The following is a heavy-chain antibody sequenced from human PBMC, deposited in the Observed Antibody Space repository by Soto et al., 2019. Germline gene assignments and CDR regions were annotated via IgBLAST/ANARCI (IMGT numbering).Heavy chain of an antibody. CDR3: ARDPHEFWTSYWFDP. J-gene: IGHJ5*02. V-gene: IGHV1-18*01. Sequence: GASVKVSCKTSGYTFNTYGINWVRQAPGQGLELMGWISAYDGKTTYAEKFQGRVTLTTDTSTSTAYMELRSLRSDDKAIYYCARDPHEFWTSYWFDPWGQGTPVTVSS. CDR2: ISAYDGKT. CDR1: GYTFNTYG. D-gene: IGHD3-3*01.